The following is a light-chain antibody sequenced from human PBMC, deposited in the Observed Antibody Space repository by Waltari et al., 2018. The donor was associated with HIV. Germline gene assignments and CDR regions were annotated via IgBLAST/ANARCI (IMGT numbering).Light chain of an antibody. V-gene: IGLV10-54*04. CDR2: RNN. Sequence: AVLTPPPSLSVGFGQTPPPTSPGDSTNVDDQGTPGLQHHQGHPPKVLSHRNNNRASGVSEKFSAFRSGKTAFLTITGLRPEDEADYFCSAWDNTLNGWVFGGGTQLTVL. CDR3: SAWDNTLNGWV. J-gene: IGLJ3*02. CDR1: STNVDDQG.